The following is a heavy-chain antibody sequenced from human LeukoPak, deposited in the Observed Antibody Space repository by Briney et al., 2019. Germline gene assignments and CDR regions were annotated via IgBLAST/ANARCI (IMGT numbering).Heavy chain of an antibody. J-gene: IGHJ4*02. Sequence: GSLRLSFATSGFSFSSYDMSWVRQAPGKGLEGVSALSSSDDGRYYAASVRGRFTISRDTSRSTLYLQMNSLRAEDAAVYYCAKAPVTSCRGAFCYPFDYWGQGTLVTVSS. CDR1: GFSFSSYD. CDR3: AKAPVTSCRGAFCYPFDY. CDR2: LSSSDDGR. D-gene: IGHD2-15*01. V-gene: IGHV3-23*01.